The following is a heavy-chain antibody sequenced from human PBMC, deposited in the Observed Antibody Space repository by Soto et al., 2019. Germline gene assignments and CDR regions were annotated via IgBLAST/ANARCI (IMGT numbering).Heavy chain of an antibody. CDR3: ARVPGP. CDR2: MYNSGST. CDR1: GDSISSGGYR. V-gene: IGHV4-31*03. J-gene: IGHJ5*02. D-gene: IGHD7-27*01. Sequence: PSETLSLTCTVSGDSISSGGYRWSWIRQHPGEGLEWIGFMYNSGSTSYNPSLKSRATISVDTSTNQFSLNLRSVTAADTAVYYCARVPGPWGQGTLVTVSS.